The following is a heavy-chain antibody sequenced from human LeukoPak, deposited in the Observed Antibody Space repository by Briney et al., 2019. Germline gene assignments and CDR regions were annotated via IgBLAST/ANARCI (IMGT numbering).Heavy chain of an antibody. J-gene: IGHJ4*02. CDR3: ASGSSSVGY. CDR2: IASSADDI. V-gene: IGHV3-11*01. CDR1: GFNFNDYY. Sequence: GGSLRLSCAASGFNFNDYYMSWIRQAPGKGLEWLSYIASSADDIYYADSVKGRFIISRDNAKNSLYLQMNGLRVEDTAVYYCASGSSSVGYWGQGTLVTVSS. D-gene: IGHD6-6*01.